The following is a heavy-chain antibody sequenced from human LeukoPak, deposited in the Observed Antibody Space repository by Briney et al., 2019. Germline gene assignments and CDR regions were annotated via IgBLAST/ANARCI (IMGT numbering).Heavy chain of an antibody. J-gene: IGHJ4*02. CDR1: GFTFSSYA. CDR2: ISYDGSNK. V-gene: IGHV3-30-3*01. D-gene: IGHD6-19*01. Sequence: PGRSLRLSCAASGFTFSSYAMHWVRQAPGKGLEWVAVISYDGSNKYYADFVKGRFTISRDNSNNTLYLQMNSLRAEDTAVYYCARVDSGWSQIDFWGQGTLVTVSS. CDR3: ARVDSGWSQIDF.